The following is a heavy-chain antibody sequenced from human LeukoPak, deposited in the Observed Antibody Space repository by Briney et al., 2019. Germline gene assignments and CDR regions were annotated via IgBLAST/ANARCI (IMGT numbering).Heavy chain of an antibody. CDR3: ARELIVVVPAASSFYMGV. Sequence: GGSLRLSCAASGFTFSSYWMSWVRQAPGKGLEWVANIKQDGSEKYYVDSVKGRFTISRDNAKNSLYLQMNSLRAEDTAVYYCARELIVVVPAASSFYMGVWGKGTTVTVSS. V-gene: IGHV3-7*01. CDR1: GFTFSSYW. J-gene: IGHJ6*03. D-gene: IGHD2-2*01. CDR2: IKQDGSEK.